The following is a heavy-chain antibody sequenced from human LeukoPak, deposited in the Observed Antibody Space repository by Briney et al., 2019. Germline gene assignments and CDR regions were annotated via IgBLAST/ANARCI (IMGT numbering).Heavy chain of an antibody. Sequence: SETLSLTCSVSGGSISGSSYYWGWVRQPPGKGLEWIGSISSRVSTYYNPSLKTRATISVDTSKNQFTLKLTSVTAADTAVYYCARVDYGGNSCTFDVWGQGTMVTVSS. CDR1: GGSISGSSYY. D-gene: IGHD4-23*01. CDR3: ARVDYGGNSCTFDV. J-gene: IGHJ3*01. CDR2: ISSRVST. V-gene: IGHV4-39*01.